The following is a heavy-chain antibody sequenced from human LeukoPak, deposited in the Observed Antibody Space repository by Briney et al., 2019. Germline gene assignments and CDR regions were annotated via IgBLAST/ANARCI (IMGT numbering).Heavy chain of an antibody. D-gene: IGHD6-6*01. V-gene: IGHV4-31*03. CDR1: GGSISSGGYY. CDR2: IYYSGST. J-gene: IGHJ5*02. CDR3: ARSSWPYSSSWRWFDP. Sequence: SQTLSLTCTVSGGSISSGGYYWSWIRQHPGKGLEWIGYIYYSGSTYSNPSLKSRVTISVDTSKNQFSLNLSSVTAADTAVYYCARSSWPYSSSWRWFDPWGQGTLVTVSS.